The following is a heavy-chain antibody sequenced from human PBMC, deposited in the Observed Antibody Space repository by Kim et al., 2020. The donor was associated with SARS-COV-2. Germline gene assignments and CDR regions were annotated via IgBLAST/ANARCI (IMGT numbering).Heavy chain of an antibody. D-gene: IGHD1-26*01. J-gene: IGHJ4*02. V-gene: IGHV6-1*01. CDR3: GRAVGGSGFGY. Sequence: GYAVSLKSRIIISPDTSKNQFSLHLNSVTPEDTAVYYCGRAVGGSGFGYWGQGTLVTVSS.